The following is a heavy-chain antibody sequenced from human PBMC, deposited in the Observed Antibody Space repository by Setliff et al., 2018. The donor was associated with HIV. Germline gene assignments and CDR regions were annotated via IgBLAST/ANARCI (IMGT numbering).Heavy chain of an antibody. V-gene: IGHV1-2*06. CDR1: GYTFTDYY. J-gene: IGHJ6*03. D-gene: IGHD3-9*01. Sequence: ASVKVSCKTSGYTFTDYYMHWVRQAPGQGLEWMGRINANRGGTNYAQNFQGRATMTRDTSVNTAFMELSNLRSDDTAVYYCARDYRTTDILSSGYMDVWGKGTTVTVSS. CDR3: ARDYRTTDILSSGYMDV. CDR2: INANRGGT.